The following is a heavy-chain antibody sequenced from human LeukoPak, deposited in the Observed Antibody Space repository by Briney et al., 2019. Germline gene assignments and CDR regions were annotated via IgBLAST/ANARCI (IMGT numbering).Heavy chain of an antibody. V-gene: IGHV3-21*01. CDR1: GFTFSSYS. CDR3: ARDINEREGSSSDY. D-gene: IGHD6-6*01. CDR2: ISSSSSYI. Sequence: PGGSLRLSCAASGFTFSSYSMNWVRQAPGKGLEWVSSISSSSSYIYYADSVKGRFTISRDNAKNSLYLQMNSLRAEDTAVYYCARDINEREGSSSDYWGQGTLLTVSS. J-gene: IGHJ4*02.